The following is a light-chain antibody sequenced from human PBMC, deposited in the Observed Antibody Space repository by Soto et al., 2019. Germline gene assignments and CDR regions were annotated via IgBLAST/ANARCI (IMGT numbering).Light chain of an antibody. CDR3: QQYNHYWT. CDR1: QSISSW. CDR2: DAS. V-gene: IGKV1-5*01. J-gene: IGKJ1*01. Sequence: DSQMTHSPSTLSASLLYIFTITFRASQSISSWLAWYQQKPGKAPKVLIYDASSLESGVPSRFSGSGSGTEFSLTISSLQPDDFATYYCQQYNHYWTFGQGTKVDIK.